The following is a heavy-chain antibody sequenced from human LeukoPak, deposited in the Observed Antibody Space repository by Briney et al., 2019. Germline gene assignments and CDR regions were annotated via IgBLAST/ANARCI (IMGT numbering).Heavy chain of an antibody. CDR1: GGSISSSSYY. V-gene: IGHV4-39*07. CDR3: ARDGRRYDYSNYAVDY. J-gene: IGHJ4*02. CDR2: IYYSGST. D-gene: IGHD4-11*01. Sequence: SETLSLTCTVSGGSISSSSYYWGWIRQPPGKGLEWIGSIYYSGSTYYNPSLKSRVTISVDTSKNQFSLKLSSVTAADTAVYYCARDGRRYDYSNYAVDYWGQGTLVTVSS.